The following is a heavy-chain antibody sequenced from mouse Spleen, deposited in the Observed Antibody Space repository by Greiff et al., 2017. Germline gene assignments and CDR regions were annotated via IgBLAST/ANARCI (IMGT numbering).Heavy chain of an antibody. CDR1: GFTFSSYT. J-gene: IGHJ3*01. V-gene: IGHV5-12-2*01. CDR2: ISNGGGST. Sequence: EVQGVESGGGLVQPGGSLKLSCAASGFTFSSYTMSWVRQTPEKRLEWVAYISNGGGSTYYPDTVKGRFTISRDNAKNTLYLQMSSLKSEDTAMYYCARHYDGPFAYWGQGTLVTVSA. D-gene: IGHD2-1*01. CDR3: ARHYDGPFAY.